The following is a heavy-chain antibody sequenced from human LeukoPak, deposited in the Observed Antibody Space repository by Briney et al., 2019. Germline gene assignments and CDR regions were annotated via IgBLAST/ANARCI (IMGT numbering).Heavy chain of an antibody. CDR1: GYNCMTYW. J-gene: IGHJ4*02. V-gene: IGHV5-51*01. CDR2: IYPGESDI. Sequence: GESLKISCKVSGYNCMTYWIGGVRQIPGKGLEWMGIIYPGESDIRYSQSFQGQVTISADKSISTAYLQWSSLKASDTAIYYSARASGDGRFDYWGQGTLVTVSS. CDR3: ARASGDGRFDY. D-gene: IGHD4-17*01.